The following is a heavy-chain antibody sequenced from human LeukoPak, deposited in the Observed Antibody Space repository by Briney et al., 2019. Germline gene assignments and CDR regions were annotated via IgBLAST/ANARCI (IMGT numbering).Heavy chain of an antibody. V-gene: IGHV4-39*07. J-gene: IGHJ4*02. CDR2: VYYSGST. CDR1: GGSISSSSYY. Sequence: SETLSLTSTVSGGSISSSSYYWGWIRQPPGEGLEWIGNVYYSGSTYYNPSLKSRLTISVDTSKNLFSLKLTSVTAADTAIYYCARVTEQWPHYYFDYWGQGTLVTVSS. CDR3: ARVTEQWPHYYFDY. D-gene: IGHD6-19*01.